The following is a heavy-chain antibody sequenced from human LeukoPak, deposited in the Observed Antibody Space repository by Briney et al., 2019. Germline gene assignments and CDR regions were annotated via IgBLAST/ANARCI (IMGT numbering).Heavy chain of an antibody. Sequence: GAAVKVSCKASGYTFTGYYMHWVRQAPGQGVEWVGWINPNSGGTNYAQKFQGRVTMTRDTSISTAYMELSRLRSDDTAVYYCASSSYGFSTQYYFDYWGQGTLVTVSS. CDR3: ASSSYGFSTQYYFDY. D-gene: IGHD5-18*01. CDR2: INPNSGGT. CDR1: GYTFTGYY. J-gene: IGHJ4*02. V-gene: IGHV1-2*02.